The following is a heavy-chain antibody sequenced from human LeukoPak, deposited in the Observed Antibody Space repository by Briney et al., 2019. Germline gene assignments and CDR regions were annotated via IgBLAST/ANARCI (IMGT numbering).Heavy chain of an antibody. CDR1: GASISTGTSY. CDR2: IYHSGYT. D-gene: IGHD3-22*01. J-gene: IGHJ6*02. Sequence: PSETLSLTCNVSGASISTGTSYWGWIRQPPGRGLEWIGSIYHSGYTYYNPSLKSRVTISVDTSKNQFSLKLSSLTAADTAVYYCARLSYYDSSGYYGTHYYYYGMDVWGQGTTVTVSS. V-gene: IGHV4-39*01. CDR3: ARLSYYDSSGYYGTHYYYYGMDV.